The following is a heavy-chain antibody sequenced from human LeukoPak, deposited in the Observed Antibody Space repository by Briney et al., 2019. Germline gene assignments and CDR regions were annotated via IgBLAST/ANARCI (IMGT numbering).Heavy chain of an antibody. D-gene: IGHD1-26*01. J-gene: IGHJ3*02. V-gene: IGHV3-11*04. CDR3: ASYSGSYSGAFDI. Sequence: TGGSLRLSCAASEFTFSDYYMSWIRQAPGKGLEWVSYISSSGSTIYYADSAKGRFTISRDNAKNSLYLQMNSLRAEDTAVYYCASYSGSYSGAFDIWGQGTMVTVSS. CDR2: ISSSGSTI. CDR1: EFTFSDYY.